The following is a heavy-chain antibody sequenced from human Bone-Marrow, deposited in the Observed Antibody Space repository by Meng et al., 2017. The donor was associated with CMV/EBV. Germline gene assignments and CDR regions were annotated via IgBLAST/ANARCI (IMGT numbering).Heavy chain of an antibody. J-gene: IGHJ5*02. CDR1: GFTFSSYS. CDR3: ARGHYYDSSGSPCDH. D-gene: IGHD3-22*01. Sequence: GESLKISCAASGFTFSSYSMNWVRQAPGKGLEWVSSISSSSSYIYYADSVKGRFTISRDNAKNSLYLQMNSLRAEDTAVYYCARGHYYDSSGSPCDHWGQGTLVTASS. CDR2: ISSSSSYI. V-gene: IGHV3-21*01.